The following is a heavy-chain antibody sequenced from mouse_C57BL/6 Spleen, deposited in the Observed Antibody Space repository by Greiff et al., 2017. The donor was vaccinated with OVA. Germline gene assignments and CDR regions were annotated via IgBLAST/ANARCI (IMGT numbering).Heavy chain of an antibody. D-gene: IGHD2-10*02. CDR2: IYPGDGDT. Sequence: QVQLKESGAELVKPGASVKISCKASGYAFSSYWMNWVKQRPGKGLEWIGQIYPGDGDTNYNGKFKGKATLTADKSSSTAYMQLSSLTSEDSAVYFCARRYGNEFGYYAMDYWGQGTSVTVSS. V-gene: IGHV1-80*01. CDR1: GYAFSSYW. CDR3: ARRYGNEFGYYAMDY. J-gene: IGHJ4*01.